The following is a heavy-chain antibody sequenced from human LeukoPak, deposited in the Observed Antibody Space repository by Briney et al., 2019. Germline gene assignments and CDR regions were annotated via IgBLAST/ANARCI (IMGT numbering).Heavy chain of an antibody. CDR1: GFTFTSNG. D-gene: IGHD3-10*01. J-gene: IGHJ4*01. CDR3: AKQKEGIRGYFDY. Sequence: GGSLRLSCAASGFTFTSNGMHWVRQAPGTGLEWVAFISYDGTNKYYPEPLKGRFTISRDNSKNTLYLQMNSLRAEDTAVYYCAKQKEGIRGYFDYWGQGTLVTVSS. V-gene: IGHV3-30*18. CDR2: ISYDGTNK.